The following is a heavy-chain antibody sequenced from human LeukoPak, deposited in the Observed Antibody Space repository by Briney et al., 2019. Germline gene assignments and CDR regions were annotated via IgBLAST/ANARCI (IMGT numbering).Heavy chain of an antibody. J-gene: IGHJ4*02. V-gene: IGHV3-30-3*01. D-gene: IGHD3-22*01. CDR3: ARGAYYYED. CDR1: GFTFSSYA. CDR2: ISYDGSNK. Sequence: PGGSLRLSCAASGFTFSSYAMSWVRQAPGKGLEWVAVISYDGSNKYYADSVKGRFTISRDNSKNTLYLQMNSLRAEDTAVYYCARGAYYYEDWGQGTLATVSS.